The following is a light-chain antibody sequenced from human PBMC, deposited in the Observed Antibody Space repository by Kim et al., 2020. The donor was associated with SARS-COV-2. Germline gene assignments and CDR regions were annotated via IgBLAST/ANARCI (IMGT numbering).Light chain of an antibody. V-gene: IGKV1-39*01. CDR2: GAA. J-gene: IGKJ5*01. Sequence: AIVGDRVNMTCRASQKINSYLNWYRHRPGDAPELLIYGAATLQRGVPSRFSGGGSGTDFTLTISSLQPEDFATYYCQQSYRSPCTFGQGTRLEIK. CDR1: QKINSY. CDR3: QQSYRSPCT.